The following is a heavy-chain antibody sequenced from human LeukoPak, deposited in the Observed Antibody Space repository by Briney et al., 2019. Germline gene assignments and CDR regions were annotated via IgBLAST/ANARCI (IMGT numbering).Heavy chain of an antibody. Sequence: PGGSLRLSCAASGFTFSSYGMHWVRQAPGKGLEWVAVISYDGSNKYYADSVKGRFTIPRDNSKNTLYLQMNSLRAEDTAVYYCARGAYSSSWSHDFDYWGQGTLVTVSS. CDR1: GFTFSSYG. J-gene: IGHJ4*02. D-gene: IGHD6-13*01. CDR2: ISYDGSNK. CDR3: ARGAYSSSWSHDFDY. V-gene: IGHV3-30*03.